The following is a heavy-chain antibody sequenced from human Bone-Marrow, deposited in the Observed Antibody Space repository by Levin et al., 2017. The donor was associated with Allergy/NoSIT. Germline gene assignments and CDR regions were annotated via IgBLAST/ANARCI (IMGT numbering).Heavy chain of an antibody. V-gene: IGHV3-21*01. CDR2: ISTSSNYI. CDR1: GFTFSSYS. D-gene: IGHD3-10*01. CDR3: ARLSITEAFDI. J-gene: IGHJ3*02. Sequence: PGGSLRLSCAASGFTFSSYSMNWVRQAPGKGLEWVSSISTSSNYIYYADSMKGRFTISRDNVKNSLYLQMNSLRAEDTAVYYCARLSITEAFDIWGQGTMVTVSS.